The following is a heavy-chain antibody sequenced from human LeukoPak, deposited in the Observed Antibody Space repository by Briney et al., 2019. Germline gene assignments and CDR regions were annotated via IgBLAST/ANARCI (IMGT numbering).Heavy chain of an antibody. CDR1: GFTFSSYG. J-gene: IGHJ6*02. V-gene: IGHV3-33*01. CDR3: ARDPHYYYGMDV. CDR2: IWYDGSNK. Sequence: GRSLRLSCAASGFTFSSYGMHWVRQAPGKGLEWVAVIWYDGSNKYYAGSVKGRFTISRDNSKNTLYLQMNSLRAEDTAVYYCARDPHYYYGMDVWGQGTTVTVSS.